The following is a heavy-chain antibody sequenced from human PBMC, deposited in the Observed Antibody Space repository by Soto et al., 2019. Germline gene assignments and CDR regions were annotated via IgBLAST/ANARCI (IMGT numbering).Heavy chain of an antibody. V-gene: IGHV4-59*01. CDR1: GGSISSYY. Sequence: TSETLSLTCTVSGGSISSYYWSWIRQPPGKGLEWIGYIYYSGSTNYNPSLKSRVTISVDTSKNQFSLKLSSVTAADTAVYYCAGGLGYCSSTSCYFSDYWGQGTLVTVSS. D-gene: IGHD2-2*01. J-gene: IGHJ4*02. CDR3: AGGLGYCSSTSCYFSDY. CDR2: IYYSGST.